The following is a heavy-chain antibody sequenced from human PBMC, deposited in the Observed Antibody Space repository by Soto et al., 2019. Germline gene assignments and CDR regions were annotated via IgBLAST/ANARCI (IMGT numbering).Heavy chain of an antibody. CDR1: GFTFSSYG. Sequence: QVQLVESGGGVVQPGRSLRLSCAASGFTFSSYGMHWVRQAPGKGLEWVAVIWYDGSNKYYADSVKGRFTISRDNSXNXXYLQMNRLRAEDTAVYYCARALESGYDGGDYGMDVWGQGTTVTVSS. V-gene: IGHV3-33*01. D-gene: IGHD5-12*01. CDR3: ARALESGYDGGDYGMDV. CDR2: IWYDGSNK. J-gene: IGHJ6*02.